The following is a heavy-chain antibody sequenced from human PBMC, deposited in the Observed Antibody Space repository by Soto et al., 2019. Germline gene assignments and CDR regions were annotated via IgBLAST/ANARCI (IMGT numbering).Heavy chain of an antibody. V-gene: IGHV5-51*01. CDR3: AKHRGGNPDYWYDP. CDR2: IYPGDSET. J-gene: IGHJ5*02. D-gene: IGHD2-15*01. CDR1: GYSFSNYW. Sequence: GESLKISCKGSGYSFSNYWIVWVRQMPGKGLEWMGIIYPGDSETKYSPSFQGQVTISADKSINTAYLQWISLKASDTAMYYCAKHRGGNPDYWYDPWGQGTLVTVSS.